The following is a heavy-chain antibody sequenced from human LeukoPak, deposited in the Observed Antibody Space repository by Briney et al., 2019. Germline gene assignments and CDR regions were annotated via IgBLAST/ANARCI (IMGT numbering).Heavy chain of an antibody. J-gene: IGHJ4*02. CDR1: GGSFSGYY. Sequence: PSETLSLTCAVYGGSFSGYYWSWIRQPPGKGLEWIGEINHSGSTNYNPSLKSRVTISVDTSKNQFSLKLSSVTAADTAVYYCAGGTSGGLDYWGQGTLVTVSS. CDR3: AGGTSGGLDY. CDR2: INHSGST. D-gene: IGHD1-14*01. V-gene: IGHV4-34*01.